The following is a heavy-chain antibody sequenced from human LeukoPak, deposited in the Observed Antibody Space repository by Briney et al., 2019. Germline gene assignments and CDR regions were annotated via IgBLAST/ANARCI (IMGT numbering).Heavy chain of an antibody. CDR2: ISGGGTNT. V-gene: IGHV3-23*01. CDR3: AKVGFGGDVGRDYFDH. J-gene: IGHJ4*02. D-gene: IGHD3-16*01. Sequence: PGGSLRLSCAASGFTFSSFAMSWVRQAPGKGLEWVSAISGGGTNTYYANVAKGRFTISRDNSKNTLYLQMNSLRAEDTAVYYCAKVGFGGDVGRDYFDHWGQGTLVTVSS. CDR1: GFTFSSFA.